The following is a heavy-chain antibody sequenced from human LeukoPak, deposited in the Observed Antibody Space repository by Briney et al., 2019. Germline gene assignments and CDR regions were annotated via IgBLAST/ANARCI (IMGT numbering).Heavy chain of an antibody. CDR1: GFTSRDNY. CDR3: ARGKLVTAIQGAFDI. J-gene: IGHJ3*02. CDR2: ISSSGSTI. D-gene: IGHD2-21*02. V-gene: IGHV3-11*01. Sequence: GGSLRPSWAAPGFTSRDNYMSWFGRAPGKGLGGISYISSSGSTIYYADSVKGRFTISRDNVKNSLYLQMNSLRAEDTAVYYCARGKLVTAIQGAFDIWGQGTMATVSS.